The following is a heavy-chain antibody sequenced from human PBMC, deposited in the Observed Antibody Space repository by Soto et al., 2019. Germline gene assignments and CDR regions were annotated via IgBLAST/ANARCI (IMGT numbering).Heavy chain of an antibody. CDR3: ARSFGGERNYDGWGGALYYYGMDV. D-gene: IGHD1-7*01. J-gene: IGHJ6*02. V-gene: IGHV4-39*01. Sequence: QLQLQESGPGLVKPSETLSLTCTVSGGSISSSSYYWGWIRQPPGKGLEWIGSIYYSGSTYYNPSLKSRVTISVDTSKNQFSLKLSSVTAADTAVYYCARSFGGERNYDGWGGALYYYGMDVWGQGTTVTVSS. CDR2: IYYSGST. CDR1: GGSISSSSYY.